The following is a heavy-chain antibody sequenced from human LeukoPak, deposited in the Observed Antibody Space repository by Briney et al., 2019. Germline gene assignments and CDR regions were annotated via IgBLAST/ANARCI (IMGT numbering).Heavy chain of an antibody. CDR1: GGSISSYY. V-gene: IGHV4-59*01. J-gene: IGHJ4*02. Sequence: SETLSLTXTVSGGSISSYYWSWIRQPPGKGLEGIGYIYYSGSTNYNPSLKSRVTISVDTSKNQLSLKLSSVTAADTAVYYCARGGSRYSSGWYVYWGQGTLVTVSS. CDR2: IYYSGST. CDR3: ARGGSRYSSGWYVY. D-gene: IGHD6-19*01.